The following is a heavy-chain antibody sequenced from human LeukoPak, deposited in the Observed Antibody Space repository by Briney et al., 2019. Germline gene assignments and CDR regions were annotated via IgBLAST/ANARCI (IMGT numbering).Heavy chain of an antibody. J-gene: IGHJ4*02. D-gene: IGHD3-22*01. V-gene: IGHV1-8*01. Sequence: GASVKVSCKASGYTFTSYDINWVRQATGQGLEWMGWMNPNSGNTGYAQKLQGRVTMTRNTSISTAYMELSSLRSEDTAVYYCARVAIYDSSGYYYGFDYWGQGTLVTVSS. CDR1: GYTFTSYD. CDR3: ARVAIYDSSGYYYGFDY. CDR2: MNPNSGNT.